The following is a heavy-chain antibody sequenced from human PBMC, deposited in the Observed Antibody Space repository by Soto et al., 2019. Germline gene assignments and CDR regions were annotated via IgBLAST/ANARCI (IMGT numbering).Heavy chain of an antibody. D-gene: IGHD3-16*01. CDR1: GFAFSSYA. V-gene: IGHV3-30*18. CDR2: ISYDGNYI. CDR3: AKGILSATIGPYAMDV. J-gene: IGHJ6*02. Sequence: GGSLRLSCEASGFAFSSYAMHWVRQAPGKGLEWVGVISYDGNYIYYTDSVKGRFTISRDNSKNTLYVQVNSLRPEDTAVYYCAKGILSATIGPYAMDVWGQGTTVTV.